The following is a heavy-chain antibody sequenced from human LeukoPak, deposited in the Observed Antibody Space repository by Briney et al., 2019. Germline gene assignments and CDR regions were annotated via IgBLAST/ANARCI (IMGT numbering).Heavy chain of an antibody. CDR2: ISGTSRTI. CDR1: GFTFNKYS. D-gene: IGHD3-16*01. J-gene: IGHJ4*02. CDR3: ARHYGLGEPSLPYDFDY. Sequence: GGSLRLSCVASGFTFNKYSMNWVRQAPGKGLQWLSYISGTSRTIYYADSVNGRFTISRDNAKNSLYLQMNSLRAEDTAVYYCARHYGLGEPSLPYDFDYWGQGTLVTVSS. V-gene: IGHV3-48*04.